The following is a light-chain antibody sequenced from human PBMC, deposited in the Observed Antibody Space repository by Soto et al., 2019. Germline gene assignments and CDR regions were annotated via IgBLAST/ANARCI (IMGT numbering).Light chain of an antibody. CDR1: QNISRSY. V-gene: IGKV3-20*01. Sequence: EIVLTQSPGTLSLSPGERAALSCRASQNISRSYLAWYQQKRGQAPRLLIYGTSNRATGIPDRFSGSGSATDFTVTISRLEPEDFAVYFCQQYGTSPYTFGQGTKLEI. CDR3: QQYGTSPYT. CDR2: GTS. J-gene: IGKJ2*01.